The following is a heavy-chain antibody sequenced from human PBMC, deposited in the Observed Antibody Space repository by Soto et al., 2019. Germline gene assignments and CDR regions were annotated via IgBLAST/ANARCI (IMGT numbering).Heavy chain of an antibody. CDR1: GYSFTSYW. V-gene: IGHV5-10-1*01. CDR3: PRHPCYDSRGDYPSYYFYDMDM. J-gene: IGHJ6*02. Sequence: PGESLKISCKGSGYSFTSYWISWVRQMPGKGLEWMGRIDPSDSYTNYSPSFQGHVTISADKSISTAYLQWSSLKASDTAMYYFPRHPCYDSRGDYPSYYFYDMDMWDQETMVTVSS. D-gene: IGHD3-22*01. CDR2: IDPSDSYT.